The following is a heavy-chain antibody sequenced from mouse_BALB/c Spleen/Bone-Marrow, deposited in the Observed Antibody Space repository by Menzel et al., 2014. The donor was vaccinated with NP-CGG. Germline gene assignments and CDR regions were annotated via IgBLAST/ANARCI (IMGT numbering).Heavy chain of an antibody. V-gene: IGHV3-8*02. Sequence: DVQLQESGPSLVKPSQTLSLTCSVTGDSITSGYWNWIRKFPGNKLEYMGYISYSGSTYYNPSLKSRISITRDTSKNQYYLQLNSLTTEDTATYYCARYYGSTYGYYFDYWGQGTTLTVSS. CDR1: GDSITSGY. D-gene: IGHD1-1*01. CDR2: ISYSGST. CDR3: ARYYGSTYGYYFDY. J-gene: IGHJ2*01.